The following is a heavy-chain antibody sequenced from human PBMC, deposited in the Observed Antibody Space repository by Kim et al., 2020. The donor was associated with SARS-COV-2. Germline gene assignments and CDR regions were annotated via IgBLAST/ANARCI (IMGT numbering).Heavy chain of an antibody. CDR2: ISSSGSTI. V-gene: IGHV3-48*03. Sequence: GGSLRLSCAASGFTFSSYEMNWVRQAPGKGLEWVSYISSSGSTIYYADSVKGRFTISRDNAKNSLYLQMNSLRAEDTAVYYCARVGGYCSGGSCHDYGMEVWGQGTTVTVSS. CDR1: GFTFSSYE. J-gene: IGHJ6*02. CDR3: ARVGGYCSGGSCHDYGMEV. D-gene: IGHD2-15*01.